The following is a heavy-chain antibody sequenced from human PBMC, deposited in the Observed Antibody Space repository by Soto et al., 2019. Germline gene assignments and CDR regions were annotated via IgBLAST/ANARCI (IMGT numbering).Heavy chain of an antibody. CDR1: GYTFTSYD. J-gene: IGHJ4*02. CDR2: MNPNSGNT. Sequence: ASVKVSCKASGYTFTSYDINWVRQAIGQGLEWMGWMNPNSGNTGYAQKFQGRVTMTRNTSISTAYMELSSLRSEDTAVYYCARGSNWNDYVLDYWGQGTLVTVSS. CDR3: ARGSNWNDYVLDY. V-gene: IGHV1-8*01. D-gene: IGHD1-1*01.